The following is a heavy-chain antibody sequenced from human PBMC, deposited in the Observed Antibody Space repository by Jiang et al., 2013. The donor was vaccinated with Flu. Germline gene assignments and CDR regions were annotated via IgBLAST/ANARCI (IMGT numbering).Heavy chain of an antibody. D-gene: IGHD4/OR15-4a*01. J-gene: IGHJ5*02. Sequence: EWIGSIYYSGSTYYNPSLKSRVTISVDTSKNQFSLKLSSVTAADTAVYYCARGLTHEWFDPWGQGTLVTVSS. CDR2: IYYSGST. V-gene: IGHV4-39*07. CDR3: ARGLTHEWFDP.